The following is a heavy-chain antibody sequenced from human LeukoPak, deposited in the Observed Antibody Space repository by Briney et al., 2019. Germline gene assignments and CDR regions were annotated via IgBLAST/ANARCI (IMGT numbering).Heavy chain of an antibody. CDR1: GFTFSSYS. D-gene: IGHD6-19*01. J-gene: IGHJ4*02. CDR2: IISSSSTI. V-gene: IGHV3-48*01. Sequence: GGSLRLSCAASGFTFSSYSMNWVRQAPGKGLEGVSYIISSSSTIYYADSVKGRFTISRDNAKNSLYLQMNSLRAEDTAVYYCARWMGQWLVPDYWGQGTLVTVSS. CDR3: ARWMGQWLVPDY.